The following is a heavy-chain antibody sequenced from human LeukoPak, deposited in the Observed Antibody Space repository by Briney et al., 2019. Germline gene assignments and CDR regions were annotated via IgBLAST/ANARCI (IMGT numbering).Heavy chain of an antibody. V-gene: IGHV1-46*03. D-gene: IGHD2-2*01. Sequence: GASVKVSCKASGYTFTSYCMPWVRQAPAQGHDWMGIIIPSGAGTSYPQEFQGRVTMTRDTSTNTVYMELNSLRSEDTAVYYCARGAVIVPAAPLDYWGQGTLVTVSS. CDR1: GYTFTSYC. J-gene: IGHJ4*02. CDR2: IIPSGAGT. CDR3: ARGAVIVPAAPLDY.